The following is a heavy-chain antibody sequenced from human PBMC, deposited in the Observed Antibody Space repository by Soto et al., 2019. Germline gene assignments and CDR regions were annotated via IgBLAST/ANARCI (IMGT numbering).Heavy chain of an antibody. CDR1: GYTFTSYA. D-gene: IGHD1-26*01. V-gene: IGHV1-3*05. CDR2: INAGNGNT. Sequence: QIQLVQSGAEEKKPVASVKVSCKASGYTFTSYAMHWVRQAPGQRLEWMGWINAGNGNTKYSQKFQGRVTITRDTSASTAYMELSSLRSEDTAVYYCARVLVGATPVDYWGQGTLVTVSS. J-gene: IGHJ4*02. CDR3: ARVLVGATPVDY.